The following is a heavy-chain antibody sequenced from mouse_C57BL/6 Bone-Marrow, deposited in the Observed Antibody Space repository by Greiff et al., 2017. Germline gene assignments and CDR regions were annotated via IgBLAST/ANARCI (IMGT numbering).Heavy chain of an antibody. CDR2: IYPRSGNP. D-gene: IGHD1-1*01. Sequence: VQLQESGAELARPGASVKLSCKASGYTFTSYGISWVKQRTGQGLEWIGEIYPRSGNPYYNEKFKGKATLTADKSSSTAYMELRSLTSEDSAVXFCARDYGSSPDFDYWGQGTTLTVSS. CDR1: GYTFTSYG. V-gene: IGHV1-81*01. CDR3: ARDYGSSPDFDY. J-gene: IGHJ2*01.